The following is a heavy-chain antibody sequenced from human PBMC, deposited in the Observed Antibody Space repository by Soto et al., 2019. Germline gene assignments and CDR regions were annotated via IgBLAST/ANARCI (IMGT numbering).Heavy chain of an antibody. D-gene: IGHD3-22*01. Sequence: KSSETLSLTCAVYGGSFSGYYWSWIRQPPGKGLEWIGEINHSGSTNYNPSLKSRVTISVDTSKNQFSLKLSSVTAADTAVYYCARGPYYYDSSGYLRGRDKGRIDDWGQRTLVTVSS. CDR2: INHSGST. V-gene: IGHV4-34*01. CDR1: GGSFSGYY. J-gene: IGHJ4*02. CDR3: ARGPYYYDSSGYLRGRDKGRIDD.